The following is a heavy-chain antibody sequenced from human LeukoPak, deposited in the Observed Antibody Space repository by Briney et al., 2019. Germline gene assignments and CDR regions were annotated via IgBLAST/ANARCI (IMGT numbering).Heavy chain of an antibody. D-gene: IGHD3-22*01. CDR2: IYYSGST. V-gene: IGHV4-39*01. Sequence: SETLSLTCTVSGGSISSSSYYWGWIRQPPGKGLEWIGSIYYSGSTYYNPSLKSRVTISVDTSKNQFSLKPSSVTAADTAVYYCARHCPYYYDSSGYTLDYWGQGTLVTVSS. J-gene: IGHJ4*02. CDR1: GGSISSSSYY. CDR3: ARHCPYYYDSSGYTLDY.